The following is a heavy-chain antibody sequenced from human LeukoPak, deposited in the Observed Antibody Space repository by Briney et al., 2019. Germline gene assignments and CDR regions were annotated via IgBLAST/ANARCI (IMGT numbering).Heavy chain of an antibody. J-gene: IGHJ5*02. CDR1: GFIVSNHY. V-gene: IGHV3-53*01. Sequence: PGGSLRLSCAASGFIVSNHYMSWVRQAPGKGLEWVSMMSGAGDTYYADSVKGRFTISRDNSRDTLYLQMNNLRVEDTAIYYCAKGYDGDKSDPCSWGQGTLVTVSS. CDR3: AKGYDGDKSDPCS. D-gene: IGHD4-23*01. CDR2: MSGAGDT.